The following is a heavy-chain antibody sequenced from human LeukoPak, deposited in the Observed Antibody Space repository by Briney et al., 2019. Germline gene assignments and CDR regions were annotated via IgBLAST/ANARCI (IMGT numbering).Heavy chain of an antibody. CDR2: IYFSGST. D-gene: IGHD6-19*01. Sequence: SETLSLTCTVSGYSISSGYYWTWIRQPPGKGLEWIGYIYFSGSTNYNPSLKNRVTFSVDTSKNQFSLNLSSVTAADTAVYYCARGYTSGWSPALDIWGQGTMVTVSS. V-gene: IGHV4-61*01. CDR1: GYSISSGYY. CDR3: ARGYTSGWSPALDI. J-gene: IGHJ3*02.